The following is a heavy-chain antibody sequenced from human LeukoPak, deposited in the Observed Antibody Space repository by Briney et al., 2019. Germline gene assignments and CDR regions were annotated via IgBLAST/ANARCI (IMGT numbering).Heavy chain of an antibody. CDR3: ARGAYSSFDY. Sequence: PGGSLRLSCAASGFTFSSYSMNWVRQAPGKGLEWVSSISSSGSYIYYADSVKGRFTISRDNAKNSLYLQMNSLRAEDTAVYYCARGAYSSFDYWGQGTLVTVSS. J-gene: IGHJ4*02. D-gene: IGHD6-13*01. CDR2: ISSSGSYI. CDR1: GFTFSSYS. V-gene: IGHV3-21*01.